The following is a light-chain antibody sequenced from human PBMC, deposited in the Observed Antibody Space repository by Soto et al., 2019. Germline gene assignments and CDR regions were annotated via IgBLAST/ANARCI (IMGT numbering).Light chain of an antibody. CDR2: EVY. V-gene: IGLV2-8*01. CDR3: SSYVGTNSYV. CDR1: SSDVGGYNY. J-gene: IGLJ1*01. Sequence: QSVLPQPPSASGSPGQSVTLSCTGTSSDVGGYNYVSWYQHHPGKAPKLIIYEVYKRPSGVPDRFSGSKSGNTAALTVSGLQAEDEADYYCSSYVGTNSYVFGTGTKVTVL.